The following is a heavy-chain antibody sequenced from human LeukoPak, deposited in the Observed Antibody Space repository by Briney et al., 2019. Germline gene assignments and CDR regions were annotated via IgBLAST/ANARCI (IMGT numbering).Heavy chain of an antibody. Sequence: SETLSLTCTVSGGSISSSSYYWGWIRQPPGKGLEWIGEINHSGSTNYNPSLKSRVTISVDTSKNQFSLKLSSVTAADTAVYYCARVGSGWYARSYYYMDVWGKGTTVTVSS. CDR1: GGSISSSSYY. D-gene: IGHD6-19*01. CDR3: ARVGSGWYARSYYYMDV. CDR2: INHSGST. J-gene: IGHJ6*03. V-gene: IGHV4-39*07.